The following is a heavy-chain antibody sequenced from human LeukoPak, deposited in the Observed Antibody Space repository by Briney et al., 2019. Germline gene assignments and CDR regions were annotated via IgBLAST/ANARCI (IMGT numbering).Heavy chain of an antibody. V-gene: IGHV3-20*04. CDR3: ARATYYYDSSGYYHIRDYFDY. CDR2: INWNGGST. CDR1: GFTFDDYG. Sequence: GGSLRLSCAASGFTFDDYGMSWVRQAPGKGLEWVSGINWNGGSTGYADSVKGRFTISRDNAKNSLYLQMNSLRAEDTALYYCARATYYYDSSGYYHIRDYFDYWGQGTLVTVSS. D-gene: IGHD3-22*01. J-gene: IGHJ4*02.